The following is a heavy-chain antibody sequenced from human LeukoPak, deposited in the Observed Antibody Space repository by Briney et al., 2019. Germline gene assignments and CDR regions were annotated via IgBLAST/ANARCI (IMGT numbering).Heavy chain of an antibody. J-gene: IGHJ5*02. V-gene: IGHV4-61*08. Sequence: SETLSLTCTFSGGSISSGGYYWSWIRQHPGKGLEWIGYIYYSGSTYYNPSLKSRVTISVDTSKNQFSLKLSSVTAADTAVYYCARVGITGTSWFDPWGQGTLVTVSS. D-gene: IGHD1-20*01. CDR3: ARVGITGTSWFDP. CDR2: IYYSGST. CDR1: GGSISSGGYY.